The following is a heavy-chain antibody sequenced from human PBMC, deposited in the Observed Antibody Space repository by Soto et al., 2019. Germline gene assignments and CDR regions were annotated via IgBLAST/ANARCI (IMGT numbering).Heavy chain of an antibody. J-gene: IGHJ4*02. V-gene: IGHV3-23*01. Sequence: EVQLLESGGTLVQPGGSLRLSCSASGFTFNSYAMNWVRQAPGKGLEWVSSISGGGGSTYYADSVRGRFTISRDDSKSKLFLQMNSLRADDTAVYYCTAALWIYTWNLLWLKAPFDYWGQGTVVTVSS. CDR1: GFTFNSYA. D-gene: IGHD3-10*01. CDR2: ISGGGGST. CDR3: TAALWIYTWNLLWLKAPFDY.